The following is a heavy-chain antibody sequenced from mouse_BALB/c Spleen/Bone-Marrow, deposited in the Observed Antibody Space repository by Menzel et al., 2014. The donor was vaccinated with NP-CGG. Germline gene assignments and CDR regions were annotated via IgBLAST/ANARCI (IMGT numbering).Heavy chain of an antibody. J-gene: IGHJ4*01. CDR2: INSNGGST. CDR1: GFTFSSYG. Sequence: EVKLMESGGGLVQPGGSLKLSCAASGFTFSSYGMSWVRQTPDKRLELVATINSNGGSTYYPDSVKGRFTIARDNAKNTLYLQMSSLKSEDTAMYYCARERDGYLRDAMDYWGQGTSVTVSS. D-gene: IGHD2-3*01. CDR3: ARERDGYLRDAMDY. V-gene: IGHV5-6-3*01.